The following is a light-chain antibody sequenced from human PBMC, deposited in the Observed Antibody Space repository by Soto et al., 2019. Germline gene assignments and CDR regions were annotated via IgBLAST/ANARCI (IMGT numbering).Light chain of an antibody. J-gene: IGKJ4*01. V-gene: IGKV4-1*01. CDR1: QSVLYSSNNRNY. CDR3: QQYYGTPPVT. Sequence: IVMTQSPDSLAVSLGERATINCKSSQSVLYSSNNRNYLAWYQQKPGQPPRLLIYWASTRESGVPDRFSGSGSGTDFTLAISSLQAEDVAEYYWQQYYGTPPVTFGGGTKVEIK. CDR2: WAS.